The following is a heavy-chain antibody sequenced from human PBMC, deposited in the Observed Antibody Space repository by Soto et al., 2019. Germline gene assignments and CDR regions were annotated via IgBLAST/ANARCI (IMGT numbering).Heavy chain of an antibody. CDR3: ARLYGYSGGWHANIFDY. D-gene: IGHD6-19*01. V-gene: IGHV5-51*01. CDR2: IYPGDSDT. Sequence: GESLKISCKGSGYSFTSYWIGWVRQMPGKGLEWVGIIYPGDSDTRYSPSFQGQVTISADKSISTAYLQWSSLKASDTAMYYCARLYGYSGGWHANIFDYWGQGTLVTVSS. CDR1: GYSFTSYW. J-gene: IGHJ4*02.